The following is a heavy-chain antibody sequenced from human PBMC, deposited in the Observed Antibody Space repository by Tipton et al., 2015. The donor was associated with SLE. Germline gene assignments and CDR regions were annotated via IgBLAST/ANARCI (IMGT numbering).Heavy chain of an antibody. CDR1: GFTFDDYG. CDR3: TREG. CDR2: IRSKAYGGTT. J-gene: IGHJ6*02. V-gene: IGHV3-49*04. Sequence: SLRLSCAASGFTFDDYGMSWVRQAPGKGLEWVGFIRSKAYGGTTEYAASVKGRFTISRDDSKSIAYLQMNSLKTEDTAVYYCTREGGGQGTTVTVSS.